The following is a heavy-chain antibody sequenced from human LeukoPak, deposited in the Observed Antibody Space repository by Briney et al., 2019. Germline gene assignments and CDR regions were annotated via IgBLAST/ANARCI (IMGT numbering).Heavy chain of an antibody. V-gene: IGHV3-30*18. CDR1: GFTFSSFV. Sequence: GGSLRLSCAASGFTFSSFVMHWVRQAPGKGLEWVAVILYDGSNKYYADSVKGRFTISRDNSKNRLYLQLSTLRSEDTAVYYCAKDRGSRWFTPFDYWGQGTLVTVSS. CDR2: ILYDGSNK. CDR3: AKDRGSRWFTPFDY. D-gene: IGHD6-13*01. J-gene: IGHJ4*02.